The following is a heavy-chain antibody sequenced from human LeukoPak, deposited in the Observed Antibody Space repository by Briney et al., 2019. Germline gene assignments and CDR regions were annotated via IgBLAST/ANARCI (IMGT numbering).Heavy chain of an antibody. J-gene: IGHJ4*02. CDR1: GFTFSSYG. CDR2: IWYDGSNK. D-gene: IGHD3-22*01. CDR3: AGALFNYDSSGLNY. Sequence: PGGSLRLSCAASGFTFSSYGMHWVRQAPGKGLEWVALIWYDGSNKYYADSVKGRFTISRDNSKNALYLQMNSLRAEDTAVYYCAGALFNYDSSGLNYWGQGNRVTVSS. V-gene: IGHV3-33*01.